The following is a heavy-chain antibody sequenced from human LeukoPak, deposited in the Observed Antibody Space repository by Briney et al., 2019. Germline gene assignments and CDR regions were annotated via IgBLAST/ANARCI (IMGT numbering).Heavy chain of an antibody. V-gene: IGHV4-4*07. Sequence: SETLSLTCTVSGGTISSYYWSWIRQPAGKGLEWIGRIYISGSTNYNPSLKSRVPMSVDTSKNQFSLKLSSVTAADTAVYYCARTWQWLPFDYWGQGTLVTVSS. CDR1: GGTISSYY. CDR3: ARTWQWLPFDY. CDR2: IYISGST. D-gene: IGHD6-19*01. J-gene: IGHJ4*02.